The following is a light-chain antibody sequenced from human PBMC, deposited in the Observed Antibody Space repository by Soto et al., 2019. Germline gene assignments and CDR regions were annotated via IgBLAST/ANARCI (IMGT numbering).Light chain of an antibody. CDR1: QSISNDH. J-gene: IGKJ4*01. Sequence: EIVVTQSLGTLSLSPGERATLSCRASQSISNDHLAWYQQKPGQAPRLLIYGTSNRATGGIADRFSGSGSGTDFTLTISRLEPEDFAVYYCQYYGSSVTFAGGTKVEIK. CDR2: GTS. CDR3: QYYGSSVT. V-gene: IGKV3-20*01.